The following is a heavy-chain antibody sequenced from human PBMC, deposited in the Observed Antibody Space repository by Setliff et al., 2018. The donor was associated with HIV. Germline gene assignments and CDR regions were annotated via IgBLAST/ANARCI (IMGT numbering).Heavy chain of an antibody. J-gene: IGHJ5*02. Sequence: SETLSLTCIVSGAPISSGTWSWIRQPPGKGLQWIGYIYNTETTNYNPSLKSRVTISLDTSKNQFSLKLTSLTAADTAVYYCARGGTSSNWFDPWGQGTLVTVSS. CDR3: ARGGTSSNWFDP. CDR2: IYNTETT. V-gene: IGHV4-59*01. D-gene: IGHD2-2*01. CDR1: GAPISSGT.